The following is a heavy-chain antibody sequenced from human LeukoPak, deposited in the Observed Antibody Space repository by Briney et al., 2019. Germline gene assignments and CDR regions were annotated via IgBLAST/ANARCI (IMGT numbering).Heavy chain of an antibody. D-gene: IGHD1-26*01. CDR2: ISSSSGYI. V-gene: IGHV3-21*01. CDR3: ARDLERGATDY. J-gene: IGHJ4*02. CDR1: GFTFSSYS. Sequence: GGSLRLSCAASGFTFSSYSMDWVRQAPGKGLEWVSSISSSSGYIYYADSVKGRFTISRDNAKNSLYLQMNSLRAEDTAVYYCARDLERGATDYWGQGTLVTVSS.